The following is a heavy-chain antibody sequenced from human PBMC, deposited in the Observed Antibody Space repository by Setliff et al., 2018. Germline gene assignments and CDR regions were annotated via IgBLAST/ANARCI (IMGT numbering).Heavy chain of an antibody. J-gene: IGHJ4*02. CDR1: GYTFTNYG. CDR2: ITTYNGDT. V-gene: IGHV1-18*01. CDR3: ARGGQLAPFDY. Sequence: ASVKVSCKASGYTFTNYGISWVRQAPGQGLAWMGWITTYNGDTNYAQKLQGRVTMTTDTSSSTAYMELRSLRSDDTAVYYCARGGQLAPFDYWGQGTLVTVSS.